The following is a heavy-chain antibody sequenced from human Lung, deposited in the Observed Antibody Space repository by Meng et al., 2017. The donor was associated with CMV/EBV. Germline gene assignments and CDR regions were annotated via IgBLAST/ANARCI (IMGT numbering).Heavy chain of an antibody. CDR1: GYTFIDYY. D-gene: IGHD1-14*01. J-gene: IGHJ4*03. CDR3: TSAPGDY. V-gene: IGHV1-2*02. Sequence: QVRLVQFGAEVKKPGASVKVSCQPSGYTFIDYYMHWARQAPGQGXEWVGWINPKSGGTHYAQSFQGRVTITRDTSINTVYVEISSLKSDDSAVYYCTSAPGDYWRQGTLVTVSS. CDR2: INPKSGGT.